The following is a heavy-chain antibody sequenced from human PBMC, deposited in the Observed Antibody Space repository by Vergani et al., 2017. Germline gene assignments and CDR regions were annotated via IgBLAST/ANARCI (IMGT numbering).Heavy chain of an antibody. V-gene: IGHV4-31*03. D-gene: IGHD3-3*01. CDR1: GGSISSGGYY. CDR3: ARGTIFGVVTPGY. Sequence: QLQLQESGPGLVKPSQTLSLTCTVSGGSISSGGYYWSWIRQHPGKGLEWIGYIYYSGSTYYNPSLKSRVTISLDTSKNQFSLKLSSVTAADTAVYYCARGTIFGVVTPGYWGQGTLVTVSS. CDR2: IYYSGST. J-gene: IGHJ4*02.